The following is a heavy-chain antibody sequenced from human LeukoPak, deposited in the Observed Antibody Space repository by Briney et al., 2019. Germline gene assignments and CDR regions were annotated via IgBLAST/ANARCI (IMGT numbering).Heavy chain of an antibody. CDR1: GGTFSSYA. CDR3: ARGRSNDAFDI. V-gene: IGHV1-69*05. CDR2: IIPIFGTA. Sequence: GASVKVSCKASGGTFSSYAISWVRQAPGQGLEWMGGIIPIFGTANYAQKFQGRVTITTDESTSTAYMELSGLRSEDTAVYYCARGRSNDAFDIWGQGTMVTVSS. J-gene: IGHJ3*02.